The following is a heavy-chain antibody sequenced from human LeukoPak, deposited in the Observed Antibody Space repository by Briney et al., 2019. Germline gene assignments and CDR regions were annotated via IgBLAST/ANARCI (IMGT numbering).Heavy chain of an antibody. CDR2: INHSEST. D-gene: IGHD3-10*01. V-gene: IGHV4-34*01. Sequence: PSETLSLTCTVYGGSFSGYYWSWIRQPPGKGLEWIGEINHSESTNYNPSLKSRVTISVDTSKNQFSLKLSSVTAADTAVYYCARATRNRITMVRGVKNYYMDVWGKGTTVTVSS. CDR3: ARATRNRITMVRGVKNYYMDV. CDR1: GGSFSGYY. J-gene: IGHJ6*03.